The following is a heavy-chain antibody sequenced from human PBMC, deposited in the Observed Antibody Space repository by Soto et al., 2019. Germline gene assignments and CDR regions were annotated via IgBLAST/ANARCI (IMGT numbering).Heavy chain of an antibody. CDR1: GFRFDDFA. J-gene: IGHJ3*02. Sequence: EIQLAESGGGLVQPGRSLRLSCEGSGFRFDDFAMHWVRQTPGKGLEWVSGISWNSGTVAYADSVKGRFTISRDNAKNSLHLQMNSLRAEHTALYYCAKDRRPIAVAGAIDNWGQGTMVTVSS. CDR3: AKDRRPIAVAGAIDN. V-gene: IGHV3-9*01. D-gene: IGHD6-19*01. CDR2: ISWNSGTV.